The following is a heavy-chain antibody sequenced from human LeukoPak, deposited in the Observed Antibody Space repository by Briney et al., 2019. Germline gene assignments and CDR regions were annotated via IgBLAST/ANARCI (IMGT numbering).Heavy chain of an antibody. J-gene: IGHJ4*02. Sequence: GGSLRLSCAASGFTFSSYSMNWVRQAPGKGLEWVSYISGRSSTKYYADSVKGRFTISRDNAENSLFLQLNSLRAEDTAVYYCARDVFCGGDCYSPKCNWGQGTLVTVSS. V-gene: IGHV3-48*04. CDR2: ISGRSSTK. D-gene: IGHD2-21*02. CDR3: ARDVFCGGDCYSPKCN. CDR1: GFTFSSYS.